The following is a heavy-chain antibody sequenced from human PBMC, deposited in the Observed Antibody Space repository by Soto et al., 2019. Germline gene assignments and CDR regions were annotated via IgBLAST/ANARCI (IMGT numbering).Heavy chain of an antibody. CDR1: GFTFSSYG. V-gene: IGHV3-23*01. J-gene: IGHJ4*02. D-gene: IGHD1-26*01. Sequence: PGGSLRLSCAAFGFTFSSYGMSWVRQAPGKGLEWVSSISGSDANTYYADSVKGRFTISRDNFKNTLYLQMNSLRADDTAVYYCARNQWELLNWGQGTLVTVSS. CDR3: ARNQWELLN. CDR2: ISGSDANT.